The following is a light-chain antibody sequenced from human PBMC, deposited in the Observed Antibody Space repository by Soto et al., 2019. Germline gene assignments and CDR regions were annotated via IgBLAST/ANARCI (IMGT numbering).Light chain of an antibody. J-gene: IGLJ2*01. V-gene: IGLV2-14*01. CDR2: EVS. CDR1: SSDVGGYKY. Sequence: QSALTQPASVSGSPGQSITISCTGTSSDVGGYKYVSWHQQHPGKAPKLMIYEVSNRPSGVSNRFSGSKSGNTASLTISGLQAADEADYYCSSYTSSSIVVFGGGTKVTAL. CDR3: SSYTSSSIVV.